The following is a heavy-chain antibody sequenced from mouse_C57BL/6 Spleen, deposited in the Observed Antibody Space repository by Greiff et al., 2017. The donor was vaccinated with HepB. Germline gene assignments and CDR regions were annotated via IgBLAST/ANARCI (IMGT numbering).Heavy chain of an antibody. Sequence: QVQLQQPGAELVRPGSSVKLSCKASGYTFTSYWMHWVKQRPIQGLEWIGNIDPSDSETHYNQKFKDKATLTVDKSSSTAYMQLSSLTSEDSAVYYCARRGNWDYFDDWGQGTTLTVSS. V-gene: IGHV1-52*01. J-gene: IGHJ2*01. CDR1: GYTFTSYW. CDR2: IDPSDSET. D-gene: IGHD4-1*01. CDR3: ARRGNWDYFDD.